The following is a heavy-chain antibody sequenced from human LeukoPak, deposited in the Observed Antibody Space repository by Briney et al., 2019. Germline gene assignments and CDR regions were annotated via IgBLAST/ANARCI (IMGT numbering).Heavy chain of an antibody. CDR2: IRSKAYGGTT. V-gene: IGHV3-49*04. CDR1: GFTFGDYT. CDR3: TRDRSGYYYNWFDP. Sequence: GGSLRLSRTASGFTFGDYTMNWVRQAPGKGLGWVGFIRSKAYGGTTEYAASVKGRFTISRDDSKTIAYLQMNSLKTEDTALYYCTRDRSGYYYNWFDPWGQGTLVTVSS. D-gene: IGHD3-22*01. J-gene: IGHJ5*02.